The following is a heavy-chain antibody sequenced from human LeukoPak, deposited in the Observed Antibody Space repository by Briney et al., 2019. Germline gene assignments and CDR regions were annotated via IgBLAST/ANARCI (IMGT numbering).Heavy chain of an antibody. CDR3: ASYSNDAFDI. J-gene: IGHJ3*02. D-gene: IGHD4-11*01. V-gene: IGHV4-61*01. Sequence: SETLSLTCTVSGGSVSTSSYFWDWIRQPPGKGLEWIGYIYYSGSTNYNPSLKSRVTISVDTSKNQFSLKLSSVTAADTAVYYCASYSNDAFDIWGQGTMVTVSS. CDR1: GGSVSTSSYF. CDR2: IYYSGST.